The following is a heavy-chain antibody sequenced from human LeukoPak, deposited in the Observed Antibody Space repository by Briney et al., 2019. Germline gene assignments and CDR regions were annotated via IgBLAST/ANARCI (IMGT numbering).Heavy chain of an antibody. CDR2: INHSGGT. CDR1: GGSFSGYY. J-gene: IGHJ5*02. V-gene: IGHV4-34*01. Sequence: SETLSLTCAVYGGSFSGYYWSWIRQPPGKGLEWIGEINHSGGTNYNPSLKSRVTISVDTSKNQISLKLSSVTAADPAVYYCARGTFAGYSSGGWFDPWGEGTLVTVSS. CDR3: ARGTFAGYSSGGWFDP. D-gene: IGHD6-19*01.